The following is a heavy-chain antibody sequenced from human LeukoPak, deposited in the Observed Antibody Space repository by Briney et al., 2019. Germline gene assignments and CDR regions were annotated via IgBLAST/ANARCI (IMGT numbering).Heavy chain of an antibody. CDR3: ARGGGDFWSGYFSDYYMDV. D-gene: IGHD3-3*01. CDR1: GGSISSSSYY. V-gene: IGHV4-61*05. CDR2: MYHSGST. J-gene: IGHJ6*03. Sequence: PSETLSLTCTVSGGSISSSSYYWGWIRQPPGKGLEWIGYMYHSGSTNYNPSLKSRVTVSVDTSKNQFSLKLSSVTAADTAVYYCARGGGDFWSGYFSDYYMDVWGKGTTVTVSS.